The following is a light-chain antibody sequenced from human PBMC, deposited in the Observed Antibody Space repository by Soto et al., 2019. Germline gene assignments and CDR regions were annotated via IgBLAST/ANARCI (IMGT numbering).Light chain of an antibody. CDR3: HQRSDWLNT. Sequence: EIVLTQSPATLSLSPGERATLSCRASQSVGSSLAWYQQKAGQAPRLLIYDPSNRATGIPARFSGSGFGTDFTLTISSLEPEDFAVYYCHQRSDWLNTFGQGTKLEIK. V-gene: IGKV3-11*01. CDR2: DPS. J-gene: IGKJ2*01. CDR1: QSVGSS.